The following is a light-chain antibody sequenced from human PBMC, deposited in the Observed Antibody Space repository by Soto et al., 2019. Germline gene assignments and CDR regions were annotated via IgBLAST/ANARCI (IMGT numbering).Light chain of an antibody. CDR3: SSYTSSSTLYV. J-gene: IGLJ1*01. V-gene: IGLV2-14*01. CDR2: DVS. CDR1: SSDVGDYNY. Sequence: QSALTQPASVSGSPGQSIVISCNGTSSDVGDYNYVSWYQQHPGKAPKLMIYDVSNRPSGVSDRFSGSKSGNTASLTISGLQAEDEADYYCSSYTSSSTLYVFGTGTKLTVL.